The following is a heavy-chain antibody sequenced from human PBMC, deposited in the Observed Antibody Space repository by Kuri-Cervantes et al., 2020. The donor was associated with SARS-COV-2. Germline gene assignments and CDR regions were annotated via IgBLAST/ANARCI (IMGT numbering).Heavy chain of an antibody. CDR3: ARHYAFDGFHK. D-gene: IGHD3-9*01. Sequence: GSLRLSCTVSGASISSSTYYWGWIRQSPGKGLEWLGSIYESGDTYYSSSLKSRLSLSVDTSKNQFSLKLTSVTAADTAIYYCARHYAFDGFHKWGQGTQVTVSS. CDR2: IYESGDT. J-gene: IGHJ4*02. V-gene: IGHV4-39*01. CDR1: GASISSSTYY.